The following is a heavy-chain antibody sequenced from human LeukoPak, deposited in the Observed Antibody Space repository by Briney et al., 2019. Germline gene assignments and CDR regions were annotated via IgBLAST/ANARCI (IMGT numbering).Heavy chain of an antibody. CDR3: ARLGGYDILTGYYPPKYYFDY. J-gene: IGHJ4*02. CDR2: IYTSGST. CDR1: GGSISSYY. D-gene: IGHD3-9*01. V-gene: IGHV4-4*09. Sequence: PSETLSLTCTVSGGSISSYYWSWIRQPPGKGLEWIGYIYTSGSTNYNPSLKSRVTISVDTSKNQFSLKLSSVTAADTAVYYCARLGGYDILTGYYPPKYYFDYWGQGTLVTVSS.